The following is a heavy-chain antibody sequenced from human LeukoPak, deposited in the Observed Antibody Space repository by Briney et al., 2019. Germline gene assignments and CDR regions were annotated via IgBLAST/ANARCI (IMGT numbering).Heavy chain of an antibody. D-gene: IGHD6-19*01. V-gene: IGHV1-24*01. CDR2: FDPGDGET. Sequence: ASVKVSCKVSGYTLTELSMHWVRQAPGKGLEWMGGFDPGDGETIYAQKFQGRVTMTEDTSTDTAYMELSSLRSEDTAVYYCATGTLGRLGISGWYGDYWVQGTLVTVSS. CDR3: ATGTLGRLGISGWYGDY. J-gene: IGHJ4*02. CDR1: GYTLTELS.